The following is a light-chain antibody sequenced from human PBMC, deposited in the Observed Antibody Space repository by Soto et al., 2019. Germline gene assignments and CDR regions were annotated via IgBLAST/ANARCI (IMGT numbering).Light chain of an antibody. V-gene: IGKV3-20*01. Sequence: EVVLTQSPGTLSLSPGERATLSSRASQSVSNTYVAWYQHMPGQTPRLLIYGASNRATGIPDRFSGSGSGTDFTLTISRLEPEDFAVYYCQQHDNSPWMFGQGTKVDIK. CDR1: QSVSNTY. J-gene: IGKJ1*01. CDR3: QQHDNSPWM. CDR2: GAS.